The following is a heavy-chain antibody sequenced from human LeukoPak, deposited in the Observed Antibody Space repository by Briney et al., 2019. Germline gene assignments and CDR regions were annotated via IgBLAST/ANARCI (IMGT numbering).Heavy chain of an antibody. D-gene: IGHD6-6*01. Sequence: SETLSLTCTVSGGSITSGNYYWSWIRQPPGTGLEWIGYIFYTGSTNYSPSLKSRVSISVDTFKNQFSLKLSSATAADTAVYYCARKYPDHWFDPWGQGTLVTVSS. J-gene: IGHJ5*02. V-gene: IGHV4-30-4*01. CDR2: IFYTGST. CDR1: GGSITSGNYY. CDR3: ARKYPDHWFDP.